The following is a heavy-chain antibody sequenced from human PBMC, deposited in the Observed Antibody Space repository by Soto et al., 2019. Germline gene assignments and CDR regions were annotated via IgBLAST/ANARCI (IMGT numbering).Heavy chain of an antibody. V-gene: IGHV4-34*01. CDR2: INHSGST. CDR1: GGSFSGYY. J-gene: IGHJ4*02. D-gene: IGHD3-10*01. Sequence: QVQLQQWGAGLLKPSETLSLTCAVYGGSFSGYYWSWIRQPPGKGLEWIGEINHSGSTNYNPSLKSRVTISVDTSKNQFSLKLSSVTAADTAVYYCAISVKLLWFGETPRFDYWGQGTLVTVSS. CDR3: AISVKLLWFGETPRFDY.